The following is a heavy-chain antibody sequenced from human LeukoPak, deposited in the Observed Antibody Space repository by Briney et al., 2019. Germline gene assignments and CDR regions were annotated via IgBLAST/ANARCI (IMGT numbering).Heavy chain of an antibody. D-gene: IGHD2-2*01. CDR3: ARMSSGTTDY. CDR1: GGSFSGYY. CDR2: INHSGST. Sequence: PSETLSLTCAVYGGSFSGYYWSWIRQPPGKGLEWIGEINHSGSTNYNPPLKSRVTISVDTSKNQFSLKLSSVTAADTAVYYCARMSSGTTDYWGQGTLVTVSS. J-gene: IGHJ4*02. V-gene: IGHV4-34*01.